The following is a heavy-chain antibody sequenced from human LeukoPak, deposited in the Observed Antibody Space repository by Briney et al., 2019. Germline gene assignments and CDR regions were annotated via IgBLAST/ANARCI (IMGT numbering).Heavy chain of an antibody. J-gene: IGHJ3*02. CDR3: ARGLPHHDAFDI. CDR2: ISSSGSTI. Sequence: GGSLRLSCAASGFTFSSYEMNWVRQAQGKGLEWVSYISSSGSTIYYADSVKGRFTISRDNAKNSLYLQMNSLRAEDTAVYYCARGLPHHDAFDIWGQGTMVTVSS. CDR1: GFTFSSYE. V-gene: IGHV3-48*03.